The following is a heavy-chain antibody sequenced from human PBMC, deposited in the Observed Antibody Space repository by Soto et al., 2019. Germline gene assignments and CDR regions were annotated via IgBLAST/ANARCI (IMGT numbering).Heavy chain of an antibody. D-gene: IGHD2-15*01. CDR3: CRDLPPYKCGKRFDY. CDR1: GFTFGDSG. CDR2: IRSATDGGTT. Sequence: GGSLRLSCTASGFTFGDSGMSWYRQAPGKGLEWVGYIRSATDGGTTELAASVKGRFIISRDDSKSIAYLQMNTLKTEDTAVYYCCRDLPPYKCGKRFDYWGQGTLVTVSS. J-gene: IGHJ4*02. V-gene: IGHV3-49*03.